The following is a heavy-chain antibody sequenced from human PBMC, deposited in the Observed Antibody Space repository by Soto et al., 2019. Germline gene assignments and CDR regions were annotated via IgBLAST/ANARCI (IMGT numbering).Heavy chain of an antibody. CDR1: GGSISSGNYY. J-gene: IGHJ4*02. D-gene: IGHD3-22*01. V-gene: IGHV4-30-4*01. CDR2: IYYSGST. Sequence: PSETLSLTCTVSGGSISSGNYYWSWIRQPPGKGLEWIGYIYYSGSTYYNPSLKSRVTISVDTSKNQFSLKLSSVTAADTAVYYCARACMDYYDSSGYPWYFDYWGQGTLVTVSS. CDR3: ARACMDYYDSSGYPWYFDY.